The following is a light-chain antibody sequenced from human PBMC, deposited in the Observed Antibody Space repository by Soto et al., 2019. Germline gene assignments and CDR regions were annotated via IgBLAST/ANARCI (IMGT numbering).Light chain of an antibody. J-gene: IGKJ1*01. CDR3: QQYYSTPGWT. Sequence: DIVMTQSPDSLAVSLGERATINCKSSQSVLYSSNNKNYLAWYQQKPGQPPKLLIYWASTRESGVPDRFSGSGSGTDFTLTISSLQAEDVAVYYCQQYYSTPGWTFGQGTKAEIK. CDR2: WAS. CDR1: QSVLYSSNNKNY. V-gene: IGKV4-1*01.